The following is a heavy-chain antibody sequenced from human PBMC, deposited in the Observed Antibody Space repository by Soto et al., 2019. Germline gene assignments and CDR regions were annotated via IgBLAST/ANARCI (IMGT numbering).Heavy chain of an antibody. V-gene: IGHV4-30-4*01. D-gene: IGHD5-12*01. CDR3: ARDAIERWLQFTN. J-gene: IGHJ4*02. CDR1: GGSISSGDYY. Sequence: QVQLQESGPGLVKPSQTLSLTCTVSGGSISSGDYYWSWIRQPPGKGLEWIGYIYCSGSTYYNPSLKSRVTISVDTSKTQFSLKLSTVTATDTAVYYCARDAIERWLQFTNWGQGTLVTVSS. CDR2: IYCSGST.